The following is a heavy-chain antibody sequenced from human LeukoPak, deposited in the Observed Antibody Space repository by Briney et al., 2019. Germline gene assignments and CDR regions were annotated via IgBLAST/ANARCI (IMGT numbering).Heavy chain of an antibody. CDR2: ISGSGGST. CDR3: ARLQRGYSYGPSDY. J-gene: IGHJ4*02. Sequence: GGSLRLSCAASGFTFSSYAMSWVRQAPGKGLEWVSSISGSGGSTYYEDSVKGRFTISRDNSKNTLYLQMNSLRAEDTAVYYCARLQRGYSYGPSDYWGQGTLVTVSS. V-gene: IGHV3-23*01. CDR1: GFTFSSYA. D-gene: IGHD5-18*01.